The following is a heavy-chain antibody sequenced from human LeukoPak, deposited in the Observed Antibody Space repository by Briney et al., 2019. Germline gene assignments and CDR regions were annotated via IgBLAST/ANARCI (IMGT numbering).Heavy chain of an antibody. D-gene: IGHD3-3*01. CDR1: SGSFSGYY. Sequence: SETLSLTCAVYSGSFSGYYWSWIRQPPGKGLEWIGEINHSGSTNYNPSLKSRVTISVDTSKNQFSLKLSSVTAADTAVYYCARGGVGYDFWSGYYIKGFDYWGQGTLVTVSS. V-gene: IGHV4-34*01. J-gene: IGHJ4*02. CDR2: INHSGST. CDR3: ARGGVGYDFWSGYYIKGFDY.